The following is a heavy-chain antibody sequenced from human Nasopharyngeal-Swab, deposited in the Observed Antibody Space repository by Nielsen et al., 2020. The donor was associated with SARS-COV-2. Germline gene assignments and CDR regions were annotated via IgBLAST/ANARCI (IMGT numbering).Heavy chain of an antibody. Sequence: ASVKVSCKASGYTFTGYYMHWVRQAPGQGLEWMGWINPNSGGTNYAQKFQGRVTMTRDTSISTAYMELSRLRSDDTAVYYCARDQMVVVPAAINYYYYGMDVWDQGTTVTVSS. CDR2: INPNSGGT. V-gene: IGHV1-2*02. CDR1: GYTFTGYY. CDR3: ARDQMVVVPAAINYYYYGMDV. D-gene: IGHD2-2*01. J-gene: IGHJ6*02.